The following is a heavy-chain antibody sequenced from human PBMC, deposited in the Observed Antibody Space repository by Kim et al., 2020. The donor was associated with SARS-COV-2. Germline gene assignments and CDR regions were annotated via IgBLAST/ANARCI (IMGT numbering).Heavy chain of an antibody. CDR2: IYYSGST. D-gene: IGHD3-3*01. Sequence: SETLSLTCTVSGGSISSSSYYWGWIRQPPGKGLEWIGSIYYSGSTYYNPSLKSRVTISVDTSKNQFSLKLSSVTAADTAVYYCAAIRFLEWLDDARGMDPWGQGTLVTVSS. CDR1: GGSISSSSYY. J-gene: IGHJ5*02. V-gene: IGHV4-39*01. CDR3: AAIRFLEWLDDARGMDP.